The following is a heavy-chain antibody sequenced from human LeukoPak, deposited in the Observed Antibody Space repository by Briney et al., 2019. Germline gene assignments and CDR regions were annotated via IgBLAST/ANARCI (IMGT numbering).Heavy chain of an antibody. V-gene: IGHV3-23*01. CDR3: ARAYSSSWYDF. CDR2: ISSSGSGGST. CDR1: GSTFSSYA. J-gene: IGHJ5*01. D-gene: IGHD6-13*01. Sequence: GGSLRLSCAASGSTFSSYAMSWVRQAPGKGLEWVSGISSSGSGGSTYYADSVKGRFTISRDDSKNTLYLQINSVRAEDTAVYYCARAYSSSWYDFWGQGTLVTVSS.